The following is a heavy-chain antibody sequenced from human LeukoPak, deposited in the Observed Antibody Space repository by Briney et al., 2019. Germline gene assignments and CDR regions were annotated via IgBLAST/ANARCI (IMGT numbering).Heavy chain of an antibody. Sequence: SETLSLTCTVSGGSISSYYWSWIRQPPGKGLEWIGYIYYSGSTNYNPSLKSRVTLSVDTSKNQFSLKLTSVTAADTAVYYCARGMEYNWNDRGGYWGQGTLVTVSS. CDR3: ARGMEYNWNDRGGY. D-gene: IGHD1-1*01. V-gene: IGHV4-59*01. J-gene: IGHJ4*02. CDR1: GGSISSYY. CDR2: IYYSGST.